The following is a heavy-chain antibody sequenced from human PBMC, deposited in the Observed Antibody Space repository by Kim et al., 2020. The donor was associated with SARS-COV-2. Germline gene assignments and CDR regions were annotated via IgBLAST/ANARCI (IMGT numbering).Heavy chain of an antibody. CDR2: IKSKTDGGTT. Sequence: RGSLRLSCAASGFTFSNAWMSWVRQAPGKGLEWVGRIKSKTDGGTTDYAAPVKGRFTISRDDSKNTLYLQMNSLKTEDTAVYYCTTVPLTYDYVWGSLHWGQGTLVTVSS. CDR3: TTVPLTYDYVWGSLH. V-gene: IGHV3-15*01. CDR1: GFTFSNAW. D-gene: IGHD3-16*01. J-gene: IGHJ4*02.